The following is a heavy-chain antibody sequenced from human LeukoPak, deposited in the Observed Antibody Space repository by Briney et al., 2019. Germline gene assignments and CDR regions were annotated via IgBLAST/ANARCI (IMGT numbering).Heavy chain of an antibody. D-gene: IGHD1-26*01. V-gene: IGHV4-30-4*08. CDR3: ARVKYSGSYYGVDY. J-gene: IGHJ4*02. Sequence: SETLSPTCTVSGDSISSADYYSSWIRQPPGKGLEWIGYIYYSGSTYYNPSLKSRVIISADTSKNQFSLKLSSVTAADTAVYYCARVKYSGSYYGVDYWGQGTLVTVSS. CDR1: GDSISSADYY. CDR2: IYYSGST.